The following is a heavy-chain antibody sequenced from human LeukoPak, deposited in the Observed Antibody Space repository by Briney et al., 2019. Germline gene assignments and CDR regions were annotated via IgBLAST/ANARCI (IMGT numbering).Heavy chain of an antibody. Sequence: GGSLRLSCAASGFTFRNFGLHWVRQAPGKGPEWVAVISNDGSNKYYADSVRGRFTISRDNSKNTLYLQMNSLRAEDTAVYYCAIPDADAFDIWGQGTMVTVSS. V-gene: IGHV3-30*03. CDR3: AIPDADAFDI. CDR1: GFTFRNFG. CDR2: ISNDGSNK. J-gene: IGHJ3*02.